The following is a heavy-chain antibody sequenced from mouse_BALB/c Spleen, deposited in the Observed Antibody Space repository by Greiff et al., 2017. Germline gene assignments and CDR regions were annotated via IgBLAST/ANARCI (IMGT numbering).Heavy chain of an antibody. Sequence: VQVVESGPGLVAPSQSLSITCTVSGFSLSRYSVHWVRQPPGKGLEWLGMIWGGGSTDYNSALKSRLSISKDNSKSQVFLKMNSLQTDDTAMYYCARFITTVVAKAYWGQGTLVTVSA. D-gene: IGHD1-1*01. V-gene: IGHV2-6-4*01. CDR1: GFSLSRYS. CDR2: IWGGGST. J-gene: IGHJ3*01. CDR3: ARFITTVVAKAY.